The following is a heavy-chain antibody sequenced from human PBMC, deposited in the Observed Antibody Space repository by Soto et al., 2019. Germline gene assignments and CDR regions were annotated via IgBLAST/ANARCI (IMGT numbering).Heavy chain of an antibody. D-gene: IGHD6-13*01. CDR3: ARGRPGFESSSWLIRAYYYYGMDV. Sequence: QVQLQQWGAGLLKPSETLSLTCAVYGGSFSGYYWSWIRQPPGKGLEWIGEINHSGSTNYNPSLKSRVTICVDTSKNRCSLKLSSVTAADTAVYYCARGRPGFESSSWLIRAYYYYGMDVWGQGTTVTVSS. J-gene: IGHJ6*02. CDR1: GGSFSGYY. CDR2: INHSGST. V-gene: IGHV4-34*01.